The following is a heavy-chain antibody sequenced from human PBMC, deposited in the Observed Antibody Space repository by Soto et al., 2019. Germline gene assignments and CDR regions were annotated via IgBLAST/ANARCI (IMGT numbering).Heavy chain of an antibody. CDR3: VRVSCSGGSCYLTPRYNYYVMDA. V-gene: IGHV4-34*01. Sequence: QVQLQQWGAGLLKPSETLSLTCAVYNGSFSGYYWGWVRQSPGKGLEWIGETTHSGSTNFSPSLKRRVTISADTSKNHFSLKLRSVTAADSGVYYFVRVSCSGGSCYLTPRYNYYVMDAWGQGTTVTVSS. CDR2: TTHSGST. J-gene: IGHJ6*02. CDR1: NGSFSGYY. D-gene: IGHD2-15*01.